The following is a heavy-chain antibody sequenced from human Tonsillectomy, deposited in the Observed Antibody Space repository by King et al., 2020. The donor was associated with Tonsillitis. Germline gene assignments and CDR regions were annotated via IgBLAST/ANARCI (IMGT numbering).Heavy chain of an antibody. CDR2: IHHIGGT. CDR1: GGSFRNYY. J-gene: IGHJ4*01. D-gene: IGHD3-3*01. CDR3: ARVGAQSEYYEFWSGAPEGGHFDS. V-gene: IGHV4-34*01. Sequence: VQLQQWGAGQLKPSETLSLTCGVYGGSFRNYYWSWIRQPPGKGLEWIGEIHHIGGTSYNPSLKSRVIISGDTSKNQFSLNLRSVTSPDTARYFCARVGAQSEYYEFWSGAPEGGHFDSWGHGTLVTVSS.